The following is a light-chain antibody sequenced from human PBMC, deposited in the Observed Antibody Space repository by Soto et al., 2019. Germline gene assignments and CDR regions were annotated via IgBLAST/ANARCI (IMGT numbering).Light chain of an antibody. V-gene: IGKV3-20*01. Sequence: EIVLTQSPGTLSLSPGERATLSCRASQSVRSNYLAWYQQKPGQAPRLLIHAASSRATGIPDRFSGSGSGTDFALTISRLVPEDVAVYYCLQYGNSPYTFGQGTKLEIK. CDR1: QSVRSNY. J-gene: IGKJ2*01. CDR2: AAS. CDR3: LQYGNSPYT.